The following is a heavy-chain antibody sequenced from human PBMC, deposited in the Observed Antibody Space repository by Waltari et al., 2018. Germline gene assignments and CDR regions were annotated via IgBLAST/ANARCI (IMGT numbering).Heavy chain of an antibody. CDR1: GYSISSGYY. CDR2: IYHSGST. CDR3: ARRSRGSGSYYDYFDY. J-gene: IGHJ4*02. D-gene: IGHD3-10*01. V-gene: IGHV4-38-2*01. Sequence: QVQLQESGPGLVKPSETLSLTCAVSGYSISSGYYWGWIRQPPGKGLEWIGSIYHSGSTYYNPSLKSRVTISVDTSKNQFSLKLSSVTAADTAVYYCARRSRGSGSYYDYFDYWGQGTLVTVSS.